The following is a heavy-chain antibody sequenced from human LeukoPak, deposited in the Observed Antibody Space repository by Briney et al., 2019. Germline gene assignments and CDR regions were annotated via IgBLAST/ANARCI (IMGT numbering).Heavy chain of an antibody. CDR1: GFTLTSYG. Sequence: PGGSLRLSCAVSGFTLTSYGIHWVRQAPGKGLEWVAVVSHDGGTVHYADSVKGRFTISRDTSKNTLYLQMNNMGPEDTAVYYCARDTNWNYMDYWGQGTLVTVSS. J-gene: IGHJ4*02. CDR3: ARDTNWNYMDY. CDR2: VSHDGGTV. D-gene: IGHD1-7*01. V-gene: IGHV3-30-3*01.